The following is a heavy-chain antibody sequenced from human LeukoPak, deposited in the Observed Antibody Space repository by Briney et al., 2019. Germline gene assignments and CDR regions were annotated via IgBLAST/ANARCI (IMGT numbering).Heavy chain of an antibody. V-gene: IGHV1-2*02. Sequence: ASVKVSCKASGYTFTDDYVHWVRQAPGQGLEWMGWINPNTGGTNFAQKFQGRVTLTRDTSINTAYMELKRLRYDDTAVYYCAREGYSSGPFDYWGQGARVTVSS. D-gene: IGHD6-25*01. CDR3: AREGYSSGPFDY. CDR1: GYTFTDDY. CDR2: INPNTGGT. J-gene: IGHJ4*02.